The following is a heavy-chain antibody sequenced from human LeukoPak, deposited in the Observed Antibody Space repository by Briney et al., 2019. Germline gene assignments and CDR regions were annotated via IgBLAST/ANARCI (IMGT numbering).Heavy chain of an antibody. V-gene: IGHV4-39*07. D-gene: IGHD4-23*01. CDR2: IYYSGST. J-gene: IGHJ4*02. Sequence: SETLSLTCTVSGGSISSSSYYWGWIRQPPGKGLEWIGSIYYSGSTYYNPSLKSRVTISVDTSKNQFSLKLSSVTAADTAVYYCARAVDPTGVGYFDYWGQGTLVTVSS. CDR1: GGSISSSSYY. CDR3: ARAVDPTGVGYFDY.